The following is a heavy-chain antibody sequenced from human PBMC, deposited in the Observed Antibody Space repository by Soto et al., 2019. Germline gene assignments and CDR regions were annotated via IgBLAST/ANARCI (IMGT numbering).Heavy chain of an antibody. J-gene: IGHJ6*02. D-gene: IGHD6-13*01. Sequence: GGSLRLSCAAYGFTFSSYAMSWVRQAPGKGLEWVSAISGSGGSTYYADSVKGRFTISRENSKNTLYLQMNSLSAEDTAVYYCAKDLSGSRYYYYGMDVWGQGTTVTVSS. CDR1: GFTFSSYA. V-gene: IGHV3-23*01. CDR2: ISGSGGST. CDR3: AKDLSGSRYYYYGMDV.